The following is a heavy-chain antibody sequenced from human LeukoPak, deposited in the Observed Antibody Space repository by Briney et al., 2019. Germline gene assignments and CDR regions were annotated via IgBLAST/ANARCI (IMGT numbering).Heavy chain of an antibody. D-gene: IGHD3-16*01. CDR3: AKDITIRGVIDYYYYGMDV. CDR2: IRYDGSNK. CDR1: GFTFSSYG. J-gene: IGHJ6*02. Sequence: PGGSLRLSRAASGFTFSSYGMHWVRQAPGKGLEWVAFIRYDGSNKYYADSVKGRFTISRDNSKNTLYLQMNSLRAEDTAVYYCAKDITIRGVIDYYYYGMDVWGQGTTVTVSS. V-gene: IGHV3-30*02.